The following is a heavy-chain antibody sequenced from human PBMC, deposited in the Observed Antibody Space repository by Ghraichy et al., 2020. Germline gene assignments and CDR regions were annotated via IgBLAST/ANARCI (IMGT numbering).Heavy chain of an antibody. CDR1: GYTFTGYY. J-gene: IGHJ4*02. CDR3: ARAKTGTTAPLNFDY. Sequence: ASVKVSCKASGYTFTGYYMHWVRQAPGQGLEWMGWINPNSGGTNYAQKFQGRVTMTRDTSISTAYMELSRLRSDDTAVYYCARAKTGTTAPLNFDYWGQGTLVTVSS. V-gene: IGHV1-2*02. D-gene: IGHD1-7*01. CDR2: INPNSGGT.